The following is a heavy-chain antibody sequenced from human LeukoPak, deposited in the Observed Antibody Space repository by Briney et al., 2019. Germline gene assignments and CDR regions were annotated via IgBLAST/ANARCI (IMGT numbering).Heavy chain of an antibody. CDR3: ARDRGSGSYVGLDY. CDR2: IYYTGTT. CDR1: GGSFSGYY. Sequence: PSETLSLTCAVYGGSFSGYYWSWIRQPPGKGLEWIGYIYYTGTTKYNPSLKSRVTISLDTSKNQFSLKLSSVTAADTAVYYCARDRGSGSYVGLDYWGQGTLVTVSS. J-gene: IGHJ4*02. V-gene: IGHV4-59*12. D-gene: IGHD3-10*01.